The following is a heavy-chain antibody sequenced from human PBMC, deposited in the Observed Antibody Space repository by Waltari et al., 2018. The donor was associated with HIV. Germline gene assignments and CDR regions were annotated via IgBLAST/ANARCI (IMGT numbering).Heavy chain of an antibody. D-gene: IGHD6-6*01. CDR3: ASFYSSSSFDY. CDR1: GGSISSSSYY. J-gene: IGHJ4*02. CDR2: IYYSGST. Sequence: QLQLQESGPGLVKPSETLSLTCTVSGGSISSSSYYWGWIRQPPGKGLEWIGSIYYSGSTYYNPSLKSRVTISVDTSKNQFSLKLSSVTAADTAVYYCASFYSSSSFDYWGQGTLVTVSS. V-gene: IGHV4-39*01.